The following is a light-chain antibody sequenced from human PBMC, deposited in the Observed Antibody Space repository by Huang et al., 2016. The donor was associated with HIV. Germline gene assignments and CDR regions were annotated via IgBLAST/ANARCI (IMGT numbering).Light chain of an antibody. Sequence: DIVMTQSPDSLAVSLGERATINCKSSQSVLYSSNNKNYLAWYQQKPGQPPKLLIYWASTRESGFPDRFSGSGSGTDFTLTISSLLAEDVAVYYCQQYYSTPLTFGGGTKVEIK. CDR3: QQYYSTPLT. V-gene: IGKV4-1*01. J-gene: IGKJ4*01. CDR2: WAS. CDR1: QSVLYSSNNKNY.